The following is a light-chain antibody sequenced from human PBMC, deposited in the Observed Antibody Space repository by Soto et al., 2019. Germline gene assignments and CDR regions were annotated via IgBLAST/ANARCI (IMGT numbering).Light chain of an antibody. CDR2: AAS. Sequence: DIQMTQSPSTVSASVGDRVTITCRASQGLSTWLAWYQQIPGKAPKLLIYAASSLQSGVPSRFSGGGSGTDFTLTIGSLQPEDFATYYCQQANSFPWTFGQGTKVEIK. J-gene: IGKJ1*01. V-gene: IGKV1-12*02. CDR1: QGLSTW. CDR3: QQANSFPWT.